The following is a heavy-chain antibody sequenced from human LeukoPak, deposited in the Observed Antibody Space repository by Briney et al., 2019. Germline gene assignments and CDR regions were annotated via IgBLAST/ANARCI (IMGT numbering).Heavy chain of an antibody. CDR2: INHSGST. Sequence: PSETLSLTCTVYGGSFSGYYWSWIRQPPGKGLEWIGEINHSGSTNYNPSLKSRVTISVDTSKNQFSLKLSSVTAADTAVYYCATYGDYFDYWGQGTLVTVSS. CDR1: GGSFSGYY. J-gene: IGHJ4*02. D-gene: IGHD4-17*01. V-gene: IGHV4-34*01. CDR3: ATYGDYFDY.